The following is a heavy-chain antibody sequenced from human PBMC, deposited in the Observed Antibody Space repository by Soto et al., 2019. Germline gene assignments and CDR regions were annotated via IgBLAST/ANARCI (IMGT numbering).Heavy chain of an antibody. D-gene: IGHD3-3*01. CDR1: GDTFSRYA. CDR3: AREGGFSERQHFAS. Sequence: QVQLVQSGAEVKKPGSSVKVSCKASGDTFSRYAISWVRQAPGQGLEWMGGIKPIFGTTNYAQKFRGRVTITADESAGTAHMELISRRFEDPAVYYCAREGGFSERQHFASWGQGTLVTVSS. CDR2: IKPIFGTT. V-gene: IGHV1-69*01. J-gene: IGHJ4*02.